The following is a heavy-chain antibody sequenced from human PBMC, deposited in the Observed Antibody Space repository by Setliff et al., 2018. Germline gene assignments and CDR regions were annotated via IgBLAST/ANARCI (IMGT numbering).Heavy chain of an antibody. CDR1: GGSISSGSYY. CDR2: MYYSGST. CDR3: ARHLLVQGTYHFDY. Sequence: SETLSLTCSVSGGSISSGSYYWGWIRQSPGKGLEWIGSMYYSGSTYYNPSLKGRVTLXXXTTKNQFSLKLTSXTAADTAVYFCARHLLVQGTYHFDYWGQGSPVTVSS. J-gene: IGHJ4*02. V-gene: IGHV4-39*01. D-gene: IGHD3-10*01.